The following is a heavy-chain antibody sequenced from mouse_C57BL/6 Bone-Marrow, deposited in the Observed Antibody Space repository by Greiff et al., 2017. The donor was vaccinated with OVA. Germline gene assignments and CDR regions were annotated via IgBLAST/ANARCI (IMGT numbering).Heavy chain of an antibody. CDR3: ARLGYYGSSPLAY. D-gene: IGHD1-1*01. V-gene: IGHV1-85*01. CDR1: GYTFTSYD. J-gene: IGHJ3*01. Sequence: QVQLQQSGPELVKPGASVKLSCKASGYTFTSYDINWVKQRPGQGLEWIGWIYPRGGSTKYNEKFKGKATLTVDTSSSTAYMELHSLASEDSAVDVGARLGYYGSSPLAYWGQGTLVTVSA. CDR2: IYPRGGST.